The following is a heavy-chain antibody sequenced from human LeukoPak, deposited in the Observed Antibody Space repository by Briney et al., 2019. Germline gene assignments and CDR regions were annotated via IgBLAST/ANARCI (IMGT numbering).Heavy chain of an antibody. CDR1: GFTFSSYS. D-gene: IGHD3-16*02. Sequence: GGSLRLSCAASGFTFSSYSMDWVRQAPGKGLEWVSSISSSSSYIYYADSVKGRFTISRDNAKNSLYLQMNSLRAEDTAVYYCARDNSVGDIAWWFDPWGQGTLVTVSS. CDR2: ISSSSSYI. V-gene: IGHV3-21*04. CDR3: ARDNSVGDIAWWFDP. J-gene: IGHJ5*02.